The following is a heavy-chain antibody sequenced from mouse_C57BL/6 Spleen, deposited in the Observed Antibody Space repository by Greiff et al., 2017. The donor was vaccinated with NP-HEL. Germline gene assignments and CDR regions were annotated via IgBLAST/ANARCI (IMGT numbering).Heavy chain of an antibody. D-gene: IGHD5-1*01. Sequence: EVMLVESGGGLVKPGGSLKLSCAASGFTFSSYAMSWVRQTPEKRLEWVATISDGGSYTYYPDNVKGRFPISRDNAKNNLYLQMSHLKSEDTAMYYCARGESTDYYAMDYWGQGTSVTVSS. CDR1: GFTFSSYA. CDR3: ARGESTDYYAMDY. J-gene: IGHJ4*01. V-gene: IGHV5-4*03. CDR2: ISDGGSYT.